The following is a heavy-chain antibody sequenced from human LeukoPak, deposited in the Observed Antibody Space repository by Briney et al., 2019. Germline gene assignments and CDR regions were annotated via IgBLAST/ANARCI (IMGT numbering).Heavy chain of an antibody. CDR1: GFTFSLYS. CDR2: IKQDGSKR. J-gene: IGHJ5*02. Sequence: GGSLRLSCAASGFTFSLYSMNWVRQTPGKGLEWVANIKQDGSKRYYVDSVKGRFTISRDNGKNSLYLQMNSLTAEDTAVYYCTRDLAAAATWGQGTLVTVSS. D-gene: IGHD6-13*01. CDR3: TRDLAAAAT. V-gene: IGHV3-7*03.